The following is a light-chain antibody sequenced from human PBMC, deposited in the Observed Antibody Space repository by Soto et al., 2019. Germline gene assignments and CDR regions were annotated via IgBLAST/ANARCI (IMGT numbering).Light chain of an antibody. CDR1: QDINRW. V-gene: IGKV1-12*01. CDR2: TAS. J-gene: IGKJ1*01. Sequence: DIQMTQSPSSVSASVGDRVTITCRASQDINRWLAWYQQKPGKAPKLLIYTASSLQSGVPSRFSDSGSGTDFTLTISSLQPEDFASYYCLQAKAFPLTLGQGTTVEIK. CDR3: LQAKAFPLT.